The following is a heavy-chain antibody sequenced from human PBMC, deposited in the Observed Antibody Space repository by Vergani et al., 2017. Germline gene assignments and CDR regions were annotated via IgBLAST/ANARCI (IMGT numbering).Heavy chain of an antibody. CDR1: GFTFSSYS. Sequence: EVQLVESGGGLVKRGGSLRLSCAASGFTFSSYSMNWVRQAPGKGLEWVSSISSSSSYIHYSDSLKGRFTISRDNAKSSLYLQMNSLRAEDTGVYYCARDRYYVGSGSYPYFYDYGMDVWGQGTAVTVSS. D-gene: IGHD3-10*01. CDR2: ISSSSSYI. J-gene: IGHJ6*02. CDR3: ARDRYYVGSGSYPYFYDYGMDV. V-gene: IGHV3-21*01.